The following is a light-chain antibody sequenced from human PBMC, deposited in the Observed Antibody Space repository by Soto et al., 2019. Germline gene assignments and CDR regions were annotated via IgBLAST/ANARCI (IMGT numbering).Light chain of an antibody. V-gene: IGKV3-11*01. CDR2: DAS. CDR3: QPRSNWPLLT. Sequence: EIVLTQSPATLSLSPGERATLSCRASQSVSSYLAWYQQKPGQAPRLLIYDASNRATGIPARFSGSGSGTDFHLTISRLEPEEFAVYYCQPRSNWPLLTFGGGTKVEIK. J-gene: IGKJ4*01. CDR1: QSVSSY.